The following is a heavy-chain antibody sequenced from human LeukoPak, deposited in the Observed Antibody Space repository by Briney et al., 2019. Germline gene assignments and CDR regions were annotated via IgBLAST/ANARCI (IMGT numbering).Heavy chain of an antibody. V-gene: IGHV3-66*01. D-gene: IGHD4-17*01. CDR3: ARVRSPDDYGDPLLHY. J-gene: IGHJ4*02. CDR2: IYSGGST. CDR1: GFTFSSYA. Sequence: GGSLRLSCAASGFTFSSYAMSWVRQAPGKGLEWVSVIYSGGSTYYAESVKGRFTISRDNSKNTLYLQMNSLRAEDTAVYYCARVRSPDDYGDPLLHYWGQGTLVTVSS.